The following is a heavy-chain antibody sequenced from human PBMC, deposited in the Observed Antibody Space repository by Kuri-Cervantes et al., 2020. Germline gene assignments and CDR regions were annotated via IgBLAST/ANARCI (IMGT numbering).Heavy chain of an antibody. V-gene: IGHV1-18*01. Sequence: ASVKVSCKASGYTFTSYGISWVRQAPGQGLEWMGWISAYNGNTNYAQKLQGRVTMTTDTSTSTAYMELRSLRSDDTAVYYFARDPIGSGSYYEYYYYYYGMGVWGQGTTVTVSS. J-gene: IGHJ6*02. CDR2: ISAYNGNT. CDR1: GYTFTSYG. CDR3: ARDPIGSGSYYEYYYYYYGMGV. D-gene: IGHD3-10*01.